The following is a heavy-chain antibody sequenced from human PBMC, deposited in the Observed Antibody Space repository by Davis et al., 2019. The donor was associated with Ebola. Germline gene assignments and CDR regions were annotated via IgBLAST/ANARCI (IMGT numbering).Heavy chain of an antibody. D-gene: IGHD3-10*01. CDR3: ARGKYYYGSYYFDY. CDR1: GFTFSSYW. J-gene: IGHJ4*02. V-gene: IGHV3-7*03. CDR2: IKQDGSEK. Sequence: GGSLRLSCAASGFTFSSYWMSWVRQAPGKGLEWVANIKQDGSEKYYVDSVKGRFTISRDNAKNSLYLQMNSLRAEDTAVYYCARGKYYYGSYYFDYWGQGTLVTVSS.